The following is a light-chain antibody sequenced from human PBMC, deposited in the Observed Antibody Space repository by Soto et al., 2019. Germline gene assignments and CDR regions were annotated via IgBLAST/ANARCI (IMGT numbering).Light chain of an antibody. CDR2: DVT. Sequence: QSALTQPRSVSGSPGQSVTISCTGTSSDVGAYNYVSWYQQHPGKAPKLMICDVTKRPSGVPDRFSGSKSGNTASLTISGLQPEDEADYYCCSYAGSYTPWVFGGGTKLTVL. CDR1: SSDVGAYNY. V-gene: IGLV2-11*01. CDR3: CSYAGSYTPWV. J-gene: IGLJ3*02.